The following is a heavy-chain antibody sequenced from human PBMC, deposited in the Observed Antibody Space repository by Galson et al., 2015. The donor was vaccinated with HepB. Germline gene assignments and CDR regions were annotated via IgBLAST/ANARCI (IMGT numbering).Heavy chain of an antibody. V-gene: IGHV1-3*01. CDR3: AREGGLLWFGDGFDP. CDR1: GYTFTSYA. D-gene: IGHD3-10*01. CDR2: INAGNGNT. Sequence: SVKVSCKASGYTFTSYAMHWVRQAPGQRLEWMGWINAGNGNTKYSQKFQGRVTITRDTSASTAYMELSSLRSEDTAVYYCAREGGLLWFGDGFDPWGQGTLVTVSS. J-gene: IGHJ5*02.